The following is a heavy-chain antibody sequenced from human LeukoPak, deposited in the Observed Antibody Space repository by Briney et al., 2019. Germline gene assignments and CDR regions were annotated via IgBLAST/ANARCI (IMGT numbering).Heavy chain of an antibody. D-gene: IGHD6-13*01. Sequence: EGALRLSCAASGFTFSSYWMSWVRQVPGEGREWVANKKQDGSEKYYVDSVKGRFTNSRDNAKNSLYLQMTGLRAEDTAVYYCAKDSISWFDPWGQGTLVTVSS. CDR1: GFTFSSYW. J-gene: IGHJ5*02. CDR2: KKQDGSEK. CDR3: AKDSISWFDP. V-gene: IGHV3-7*01.